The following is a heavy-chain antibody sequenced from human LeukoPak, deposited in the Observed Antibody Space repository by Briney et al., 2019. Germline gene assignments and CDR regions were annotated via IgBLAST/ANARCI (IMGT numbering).Heavy chain of an antibody. Sequence: PGGSLRLSCAASGFTFSSYWMGWVRQAPGKGLEWVANIKQDGSEKYYVDSVKGRFTISRDNSKNTLYLQMNSLRAEDTAVYYCAKDKGSGYSSGRCPDYWGQGTLVTVSS. V-gene: IGHV3-7*03. D-gene: IGHD6-19*01. CDR1: GFTFSSYW. J-gene: IGHJ4*02. CDR3: AKDKGSGYSSGRCPDY. CDR2: IKQDGSEK.